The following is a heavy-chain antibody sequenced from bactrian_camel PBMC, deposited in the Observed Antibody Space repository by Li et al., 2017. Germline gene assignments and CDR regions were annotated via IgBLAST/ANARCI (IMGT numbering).Heavy chain of an antibody. J-gene: IGHJ4*01. Sequence: QVQLVESGGDLVQPGGSLRLSCAASTYPARYLGWFRQAPGKEREGVAAIDSDGTTIANSVKGRFTISKDNAKNALYLQMNSLKPEDTAMYYCAADLMAWQVRCWAGGRWTHWGQGTQVTVS. CDR3: AADLMAWQVRCWAGGRWTH. V-gene: IGHV3S53*01. CDR2: IDSDGTT. CDR1: TYPARY. D-gene: IGHD1*01.